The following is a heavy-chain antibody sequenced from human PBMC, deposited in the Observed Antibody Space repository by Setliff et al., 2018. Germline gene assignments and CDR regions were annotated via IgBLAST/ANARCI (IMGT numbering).Heavy chain of an antibody. J-gene: IGHJ6*03. V-gene: IGHV1-69*05. D-gene: IGHD2-21*01. CDR2: IVPMFGTT. CDR1: GAPLSSLG. CDR3: ARETVVVISSTKYYYYMDV. Sequence: SVKVSCKASGAPLSSLGISWVRQAPGQGLDWMGGIVPMFGTTKYAQNFQGRVTITTDESTSTAYMELSSLRSEDSAVYFCARETVVVISSTKYYYYMDVWGEGTTVTVS.